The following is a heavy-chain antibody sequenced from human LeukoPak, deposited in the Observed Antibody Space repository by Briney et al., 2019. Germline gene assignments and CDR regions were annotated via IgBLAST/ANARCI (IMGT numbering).Heavy chain of an antibody. CDR2: IYPGDSDT. J-gene: IGHJ3*02. Sequence: GESLKISCKGSGYSFTSYWIGWVRQMPGKGLEWMGIIYPGDSDTRYSPSFQGQVTISADKSISTAYLQWSSLKASDTAMYYCARRKLEDTAMVLHDAFDIWGQGTMVTVSS. CDR3: ARRKLEDTAMVLHDAFDI. CDR1: GYSFTSYW. V-gene: IGHV5-51*01. D-gene: IGHD5-18*01.